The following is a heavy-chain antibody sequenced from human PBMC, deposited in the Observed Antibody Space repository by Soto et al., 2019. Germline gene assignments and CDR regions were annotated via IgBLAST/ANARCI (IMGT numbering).Heavy chain of an antibody. J-gene: IGHJ4*02. CDR3: ARLTPGYSSGWFIDY. CDR1: GGSISSGDYY. Sequence: SQTLSLTCTVSGGSISSGDYYWSWIRQPPEKGLEWIGYIYYSGSTYYNPSLKSRVTISVDTSKNQFSLKLSSVTAADTAVYYCARLTPGYSSGWFIDYWGQGDLVTVSS. D-gene: IGHD6-19*01. V-gene: IGHV4-30-4*01. CDR2: IYYSGST.